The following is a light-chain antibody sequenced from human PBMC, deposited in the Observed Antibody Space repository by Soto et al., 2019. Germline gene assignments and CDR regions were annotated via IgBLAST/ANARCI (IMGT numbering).Light chain of an antibody. CDR3: QQYGYSPST. CDR2: GAS. Sequence: EVVLTQSPGTLSLSPGERASLSCRASQTVSSSYLAWYQQKLGQAPRLLIYGASSRATGIPDRFSGSGSGTDFTLTISRLEPEDFAVYWCQQYGYSPSTFGQGTKLEIK. V-gene: IGKV3-20*01. J-gene: IGKJ2*01. CDR1: QTVSSSY.